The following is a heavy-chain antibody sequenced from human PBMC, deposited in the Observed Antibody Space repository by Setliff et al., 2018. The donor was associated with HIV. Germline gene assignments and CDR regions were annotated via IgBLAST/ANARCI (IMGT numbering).Heavy chain of an antibody. CDR1: GYTFTSYG. Sequence: GASVKVSCKAPGYTFTSYGISWVRQAPGQGLEWMGWISAYNGNTIYAQKFQGRVTMTRNTSISTAYMELNSLRSEDTAVYYCARAGGASCPYWGCHDILTGKYNDYYYYMDVWGKGTTVTVSS. J-gene: IGHJ6*03. CDR2: ISAYNGNT. CDR3: ARAGGASCPYWGCHDILTGKYNDYYYYMDV. V-gene: IGHV1-18*01. D-gene: IGHD3-9*01.